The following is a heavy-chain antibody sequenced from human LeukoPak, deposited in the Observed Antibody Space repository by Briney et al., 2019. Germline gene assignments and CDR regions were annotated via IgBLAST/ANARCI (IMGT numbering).Heavy chain of an antibody. V-gene: IGHV4-59*01. J-gene: IGHJ4*02. CDR1: GGSFSSYY. CDR3: ARSSGSRYYIDY. CDR2: LFYSGNT. Sequence: SETLSLTCAVYGGSFSSYYWSWIRQPPGKGLEWIGYLFYSGNTNSNPSLKSRVTISVDTSKNQFSLKLNSVTAADTAVYYCARSSGSRYYIDYWGQGTLVTVSS. D-gene: IGHD1-26*01.